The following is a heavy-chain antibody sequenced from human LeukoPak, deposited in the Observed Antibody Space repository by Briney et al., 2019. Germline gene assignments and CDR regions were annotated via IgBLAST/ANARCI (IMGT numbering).Heavy chain of an antibody. V-gene: IGHV4-61*02. CDR1: GGSISSGSYY. CDR2: IYTSGST. D-gene: IGHD3-10*01. J-gene: IGHJ4*02. CDR3: AREIRDHYGSGSYYPFDY. Sequence: SQTLSLTCTVSGGSISSGSYYWSWIRQPAGKGLEWIGRIYTSGSTNYNPSLKSRVTISVDTSKNQFSLKLSSVTAADPAVYDCAREIRDHYGSGSYYPFDYWGPGTLVTVSS.